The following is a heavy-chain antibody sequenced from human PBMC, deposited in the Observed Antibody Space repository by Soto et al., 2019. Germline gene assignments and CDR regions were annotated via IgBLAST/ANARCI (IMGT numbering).Heavy chain of an antibody. CDR3: ARDFVRGRLPSGY. J-gene: IGHJ4*01. CDR2: ISTYNSNI. D-gene: IGHD6-25*01. V-gene: IGHV1-18*01. CDR1: SYSFTSNG. Sequence: APVKLSCTPSSYSFTSNGINWVRQAPGQRLEWMGWISTYNSNIYYAQKLQDRLTMTTDTSTSTAYMGLKSLRSDDTAVYYCARDFVRGRLPSGYW.